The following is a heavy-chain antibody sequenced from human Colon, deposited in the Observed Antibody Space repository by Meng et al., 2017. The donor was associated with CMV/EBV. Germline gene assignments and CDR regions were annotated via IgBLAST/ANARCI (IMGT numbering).Heavy chain of an antibody. CDR2: TYYRSTWYY. CDR3: ARESAGYNC. J-gene: IGHJ4*02. V-gene: IGHV6-1*01. D-gene: IGHD5-24*01. Sequence: CAISRANVSRNPVAWNWIRPSPSGGLECLGRTYYRSTWYYASALSVKNRITINPDTSKDHFSLQLNSVIPEDTAMYFCARESAGYNCWGQGTLVTVSS. CDR1: RANVSRNPVA.